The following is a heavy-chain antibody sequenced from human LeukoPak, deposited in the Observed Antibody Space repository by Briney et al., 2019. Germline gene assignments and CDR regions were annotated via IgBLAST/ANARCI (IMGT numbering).Heavy chain of an antibody. V-gene: IGHV3-23*01. CDR2: ISGSGGST. CDR3: ARARNSGY. CDR1: GFSFDNYA. Sequence: GGSLRLSCAASGFSFDNYALSWVRQTPGKGLEWVSAISGSGGSTYYADSVKGRFTISRDNSKNTLYLQMNSLRAEDTAVYYCARARNSGYWGQGTLVTVSS. D-gene: IGHD1-14*01. J-gene: IGHJ4*02.